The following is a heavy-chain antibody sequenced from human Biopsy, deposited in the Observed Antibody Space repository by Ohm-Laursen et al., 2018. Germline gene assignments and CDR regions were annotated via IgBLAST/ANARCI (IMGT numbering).Heavy chain of an antibody. CDR1: GGSISSDY. Sequence: SETLSLTCPVSGGSISSDYWSWIRQTPGKGLEWIGYIYYSGSTNYNPSLKSRVTISVDTSKNQFSLRLNSVTAADTAVYYCARATNSTGWPYYYFYGMDFWGQGTTVTVSS. V-gene: IGHV4-59*01. CDR3: ARATNSTGWPYYYFYGMDF. D-gene: IGHD2/OR15-2a*01. J-gene: IGHJ6*02. CDR2: IYYSGST.